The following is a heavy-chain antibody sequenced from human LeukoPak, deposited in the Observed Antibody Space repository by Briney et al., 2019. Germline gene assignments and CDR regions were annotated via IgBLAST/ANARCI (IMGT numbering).Heavy chain of an antibody. D-gene: IGHD3-22*01. J-gene: IGHJ4*02. CDR2: IIPIFGTA. Sequence: GASVKVSCKASGGTFSTYAISWVRQAPGQGLEWMGGIIPIFGTANYAQKFQGRVTITADKSTSTAYMELRSLRSDDTAVYYCARVSLDSSGYDYWGQGTLVTVSS. CDR1: GGTFSTYA. CDR3: ARVSLDSSGYDY. V-gene: IGHV1-69*06.